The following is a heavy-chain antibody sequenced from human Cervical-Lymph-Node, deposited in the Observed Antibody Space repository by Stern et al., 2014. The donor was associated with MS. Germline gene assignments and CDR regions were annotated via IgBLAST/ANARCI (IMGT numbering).Heavy chain of an antibody. J-gene: IGHJ6*02. D-gene: IGHD1-1*01. Sequence: VQLVESGPGLVKPSQTLSLTCTVSGGSINNGDYYWSWVRQHPGKGLEWLGYIYYSGATYYNPSLKVRLTISVDTSKRHFSLKLTSVTAADTAVYYCARELSGMYGMDVWGQGTTVTVSS. CDR2: IYYSGAT. CDR1: GGSINNGDYY. CDR3: ARELSGMYGMDV. V-gene: IGHV4-31*03.